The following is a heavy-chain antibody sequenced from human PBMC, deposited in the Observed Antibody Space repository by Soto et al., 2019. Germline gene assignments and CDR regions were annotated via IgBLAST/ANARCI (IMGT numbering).Heavy chain of an antibody. V-gene: IGHV4-4*02. D-gene: IGHD3-16*02. CDR3: ARLGARYYYYGVDV. Sequence: SETLSLTGAVSGDSINSSHWWNWVRQPPEKGLEWIGQISHSGSTTYNPSLTSRVTISVDKSKNHFSLKLTSVTAADTAVYYCARLGARYYYYGVDVWGQGTTVTVSS. CDR2: ISHSGST. CDR1: GDSINSSHW. J-gene: IGHJ6*02.